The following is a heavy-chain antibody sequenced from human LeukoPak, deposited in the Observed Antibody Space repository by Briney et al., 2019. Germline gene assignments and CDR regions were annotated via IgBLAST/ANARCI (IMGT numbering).Heavy chain of an antibody. D-gene: IGHD3-22*01. CDR2: IYSDGST. CDR3: TREKSVVVPSSYYYFDV. V-gene: IGHV3-53*01. Sequence: GGSLRLSCAASGFAFSDNYMSWVRQAPGKGLEWVSLIYSDGSTYYADSVKGRFTISRDNSKNTLYLQMDSLRVEDTAMYFCTREKSVVVPSSYYYFDVWGRGTLVTVAS. CDR1: GFAFSDNY. J-gene: IGHJ2*01.